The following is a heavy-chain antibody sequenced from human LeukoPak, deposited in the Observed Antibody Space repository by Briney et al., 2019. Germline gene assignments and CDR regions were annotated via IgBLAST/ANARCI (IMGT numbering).Heavy chain of an antibody. D-gene: IGHD2-2*01. J-gene: IGHJ4*02. V-gene: IGHV4-39*07. CDR2: INHSGST. Sequence: SETLSLTCTVSGGSISSSSYYWSWIRQPPGKGLEWIGEINHSGSTNYNPSLKSRVTISVDTSKNQFSLKLSSVTAADTAVYYCARGLRKYCSSTSCPFYYWGPGTLVTVSS. CDR1: GGSISSSSYY. CDR3: ARGLRKYCSSTSCPFYY.